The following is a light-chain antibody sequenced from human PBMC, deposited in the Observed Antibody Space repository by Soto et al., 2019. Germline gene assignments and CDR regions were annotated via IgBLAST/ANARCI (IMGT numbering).Light chain of an antibody. J-gene: IGLJ1*01. CDR1: SSDVGGYIY. Sequence: QSVLTQPASVSGSPGQSITISCTGTSSDVGGYIYVSWYQQHPGKAPKLMIYDVTSRPSGVSYRFSGSKSGNTASLTISGLQAADEADYYCASYLTTSPLEVFGTGTKVTVL. CDR2: DVT. CDR3: ASYLTTSPLEV. V-gene: IGLV2-14*01.